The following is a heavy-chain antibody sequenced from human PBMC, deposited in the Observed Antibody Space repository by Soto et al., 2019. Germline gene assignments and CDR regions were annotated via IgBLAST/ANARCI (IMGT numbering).Heavy chain of an antibody. CDR3: AKDLATHYDILAGVTPSTPDS. CDR1: GFTFSSYA. D-gene: IGHD3-9*01. Sequence: EVQLLESGGGLVQPGGSLRLSCAASGFTFSSYAMSWVRQAPGKGLEWVSAISGSGGSTYYADSVKGLFTISIDNSKNTLYLQMNSLSAYDTAVYYFAKDLATHYDILAGVTPSTPDSWGQGTLVTFSS. J-gene: IGHJ5*01. V-gene: IGHV3-23*01. CDR2: ISGSGGST.